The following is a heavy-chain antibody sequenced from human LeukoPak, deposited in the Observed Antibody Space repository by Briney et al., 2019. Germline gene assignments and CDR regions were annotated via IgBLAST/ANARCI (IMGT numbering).Heavy chain of an antibody. CDR3: ARCAYYYDSSGYYYFDY. CDR2: INHSGST. V-gene: IGHV4-34*01. Sequence: SETLSLTCAVYGGSFSGYYWSWIRRPPGKGLEWIGEINHSGSTNYNPSLKSRVTISVDTSKNQFSLKLSSVTAADTAVYYCARCAYYYDSSGYYYFDYWGQGTLVTVSS. D-gene: IGHD3-22*01. CDR1: GGSFSGYY. J-gene: IGHJ4*02.